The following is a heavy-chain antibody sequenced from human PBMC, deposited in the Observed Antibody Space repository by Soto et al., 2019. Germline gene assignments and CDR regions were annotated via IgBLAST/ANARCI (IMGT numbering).Heavy chain of an antibody. CDR1: GFTFSKSA. CDR2: ISSGGSHT. Sequence: GGSLRLSCAASGFTFSKSAMSWVRQAPGKGLEWVSAISSGGSHTYYADSVKGRFTISRDNSKNTLYLQMNSLRAEDTAVYHCAKDETSHGPLGYSSSWYGWFDPWGQGTLVTVSS. D-gene: IGHD6-13*01. CDR3: AKDETSHGPLGYSSSWYGWFDP. J-gene: IGHJ5*02. V-gene: IGHV3-23*01.